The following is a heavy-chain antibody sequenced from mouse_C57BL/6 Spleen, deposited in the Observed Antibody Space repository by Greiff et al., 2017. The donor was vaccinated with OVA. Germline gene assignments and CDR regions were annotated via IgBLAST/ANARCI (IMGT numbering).Heavy chain of an antibody. CDR1: GYTFTSYW. J-gene: IGHJ1*03. CDR3: ARADLLLRYFDV. CDR2: IDPSDSYT. D-gene: IGHD1-1*01. Sequence: QVQLQQPGAELVKPGASVKLSCKASGYTFTSYWMQWVKQRPGQGPEWIGEIDPSDSYTNYNQKFKGKATLTVDTSSSTAYMQLSSLTSEDSAVYYCARADLLLRYFDVWGTGTTVTVSS. V-gene: IGHV1-50*01.